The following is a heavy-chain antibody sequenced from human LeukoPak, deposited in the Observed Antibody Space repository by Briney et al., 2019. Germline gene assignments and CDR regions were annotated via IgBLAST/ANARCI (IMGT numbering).Heavy chain of an antibody. CDR3: ARGGNYYYYYMDV. CDR1: GYTFTTYA. J-gene: IGHJ6*03. CDR2: ISAYNGNT. D-gene: IGHD3-10*01. V-gene: IGHV1-18*01. Sequence: ASVKVSCKASGYTFTTYAMNWVRQAPGQGLEWMGWISAYNGNTNYAQKLQGRVTMTTDTSTSTAYMELRSLRSDDTAVYYCARGGNYYYYYMDVWGKGTTVTVSS.